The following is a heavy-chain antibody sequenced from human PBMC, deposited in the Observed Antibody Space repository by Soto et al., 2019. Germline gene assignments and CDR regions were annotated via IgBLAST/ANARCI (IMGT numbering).Heavy chain of an antibody. CDR2: ISSNGGST. Sequence: GGSLRLSCSASGFTFSSYAMHWVRQAPGKGLEYVSAISSNGGSTYYADSVKGRFTISRDNSKNTLYLQMSSLGAEDTAVYYCVKDLTGDYYDSSGYFDYWGQGTLVTVSS. D-gene: IGHD3-22*01. V-gene: IGHV3-64D*06. CDR3: VKDLTGDYYDSSGYFDY. CDR1: GFTFSSYA. J-gene: IGHJ4*02.